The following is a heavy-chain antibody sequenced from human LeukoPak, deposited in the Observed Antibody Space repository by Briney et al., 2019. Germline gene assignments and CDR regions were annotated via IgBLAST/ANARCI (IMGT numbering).Heavy chain of an antibody. D-gene: IGHD3-3*01. V-gene: IGHV3-7*01. CDR3: ARDRRYDFWSGYLRGFDY. CDR1: GFTFSSYW. Sequence: GGSLRLSCAASGFTFSSYWMSWVRQAPGKGLEWVANIKQDGSEKYYVDSVKGRFTISRDNAKNSLYLQMNSLRAEDTAVYYCARDRRYDFWSGYLRGFDYWGQGTPVTVSS. J-gene: IGHJ4*02. CDR2: IKQDGSEK.